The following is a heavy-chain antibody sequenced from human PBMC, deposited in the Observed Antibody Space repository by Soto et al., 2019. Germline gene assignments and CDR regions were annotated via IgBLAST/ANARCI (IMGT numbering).Heavy chain of an antibody. V-gene: IGHV4-31*03. Sequence: PSETLSLTCTVSGGSISSGGYYWSRIRQHPGKGLEWIGYIYYSGSTYYNPSLKSRVTISVDTSKNQFSLKLSSVTAADTAVYYCARVDTAMAPVFDYWGQGTLVTVSS. D-gene: IGHD5-18*01. CDR2: IYYSGST. CDR3: ARVDTAMAPVFDY. J-gene: IGHJ4*02. CDR1: GGSISSGGYY.